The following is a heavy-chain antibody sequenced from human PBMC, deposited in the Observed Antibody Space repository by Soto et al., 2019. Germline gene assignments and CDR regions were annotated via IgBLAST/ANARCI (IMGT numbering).Heavy chain of an antibody. J-gene: IGHJ5*02. CDR3: ARDASVGSTVTTFPLNWFDP. CDR2: ISSSSRNI. D-gene: IGHD4-17*01. V-gene: IGHV3-48*01. CDR1: GFTFSSYS. Sequence: GGSLRLSCAASGFTFSSYSMNWVRQAPGKGLEWVSYISSSSRNIYYADSVKGRFTISRDNAKNSLYLQMNSLRAEDTAVYYSARDASVGSTVTTFPLNWFDPWGQGTLVTVSS.